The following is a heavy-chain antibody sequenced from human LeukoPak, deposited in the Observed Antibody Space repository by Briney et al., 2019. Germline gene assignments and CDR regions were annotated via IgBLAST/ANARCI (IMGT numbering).Heavy chain of an antibody. Sequence: ASVKVSCKASGYTFTSYYMHWVRQAPGQGLEWMGIINPSGGSTSYVQKFQGRVTMTRDTSTSTVYMELSSLRSEDTAVYYCASGAQWLVPFDYWGRGTLVTVSS. CDR3: ASGAQWLVPFDY. CDR2: INPSGGST. V-gene: IGHV1-46*01. D-gene: IGHD6-19*01. J-gene: IGHJ4*02. CDR1: GYTFTSYY.